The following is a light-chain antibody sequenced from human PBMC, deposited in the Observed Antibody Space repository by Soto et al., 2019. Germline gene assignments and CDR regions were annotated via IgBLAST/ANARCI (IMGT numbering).Light chain of an antibody. CDR1: SSDNGRYNY. V-gene: IGLV2-14*03. J-gene: IGLJ1*01. CDR2: DVS. Sequence: QSALAQPASVSGSPGQSITISCTGTSSDNGRYNYVSWYQQYPGKAPKFMIYDVSNRPSGVSNRFSGSKSGNTASLTISGLQAEDEADYYCSSYISSSTYVFGTGTKVTVL. CDR3: SSYISSSTYV.